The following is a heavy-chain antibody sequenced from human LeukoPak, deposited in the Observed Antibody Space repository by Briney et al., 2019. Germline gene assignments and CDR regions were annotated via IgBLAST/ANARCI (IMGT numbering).Heavy chain of an antibody. CDR3: ARGILRGMDV. CDR1: GFTFDDYA. D-gene: IGHD2-8*01. Sequence: GRSLRLSCAASGFTFDDYAMHWVRQAPGKGLEWVAVMSHDTTNKYYADSVKGRFTISRDNSNNTVFLLMNSLRAEDAAVYFCARGILRGMDVWGRGTPVIVSS. CDR2: MSHDTTNK. J-gene: IGHJ6*02. V-gene: IGHV3-30-3*01.